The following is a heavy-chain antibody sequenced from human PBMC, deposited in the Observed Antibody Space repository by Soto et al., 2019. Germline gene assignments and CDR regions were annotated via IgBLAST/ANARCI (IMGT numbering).Heavy chain of an antibody. Sequence: PSETLSLTCTVSGGSISSGDYYWSWIRQPPGKGLEWIGYIYYSGSTYYNPSLKSRVTISVDTSKNQFSLKLSPVTAADTAVYYCAGLTSSSASIDYWGQGTLVTVSS. D-gene: IGHD6-6*01. CDR2: IYYSGST. CDR3: AGLTSSSASIDY. CDR1: GGSISSGDYY. V-gene: IGHV4-30-4*01. J-gene: IGHJ4*02.